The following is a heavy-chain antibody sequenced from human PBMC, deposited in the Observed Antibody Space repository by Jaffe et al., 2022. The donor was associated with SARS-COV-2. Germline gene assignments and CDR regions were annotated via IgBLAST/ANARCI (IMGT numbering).Heavy chain of an antibody. Sequence: QVQLVQSGAEVKKPGASVKVSCKASGYTFTSYDIIWVRQATRQGLEWMGWMNPHSGNAGYAQKFKGRVTMTANTSTNTAYMDLSSLRSEDTAVYYCARGRSSSAYWGQGTVVTVSS. CDR3: ARGRSSSAY. V-gene: IGHV1-8*01. J-gene: IGHJ4*02. CDR1: GYTFTSYD. D-gene: IGHD6-13*01. CDR2: MNPHSGNA.